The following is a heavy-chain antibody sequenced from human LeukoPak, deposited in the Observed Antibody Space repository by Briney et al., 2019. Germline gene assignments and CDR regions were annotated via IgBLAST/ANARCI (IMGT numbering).Heavy chain of an antibody. J-gene: IGHJ5*02. V-gene: IGHV3-23*01. Sequence: QSGGSLRLSCAASGFTFSSYAMNWVRQAPVKGLEWVSVISGGGGSTYYADSVKGRFTISRDNSKNTLYLQMNSLRADDTAVYYCARSPTAINGYFDPWGQGTLVTVSS. CDR2: ISGGGGST. CDR1: GFTFSSYA. CDR3: ARSPTAINGYFDP. D-gene: IGHD2-2*01.